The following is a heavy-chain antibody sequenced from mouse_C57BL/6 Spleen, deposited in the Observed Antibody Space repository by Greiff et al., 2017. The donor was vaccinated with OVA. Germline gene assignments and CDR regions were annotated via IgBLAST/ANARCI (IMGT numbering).Heavy chain of an antibody. Sequence: EVQLVESGGGLVQPKGSLKLSCAASGFSFNTYAMNWVRQAPGKGLEWVARIRSKSNNYATDYDGSVKDRFTISRNDSESMLYLQMNNLKTEDTAMYYCVSNELGFAYWGQGTLVTVSA. CDR3: VSNELGFAY. J-gene: IGHJ3*01. D-gene: IGHD1-3*01. CDR1: GFSFNTYA. V-gene: IGHV10-1*01. CDR2: IRSKSNNYAT.